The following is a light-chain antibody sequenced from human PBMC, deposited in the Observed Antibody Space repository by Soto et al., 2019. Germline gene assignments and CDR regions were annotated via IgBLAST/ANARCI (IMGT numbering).Light chain of an antibody. Sequence: EIVMTQSPATLSVSPGERATLSCRASQNIDNKLVWYQQKPGQVPRLLIYDASTRATGIPARFSGSGSGTEFTRTISSLQSEDFAFYYCQQFHYWWTFGQGTKVEIK. J-gene: IGKJ1*01. V-gene: IGKV3-15*01. CDR2: DAS. CDR1: QNIDNK. CDR3: QQFHYWWT.